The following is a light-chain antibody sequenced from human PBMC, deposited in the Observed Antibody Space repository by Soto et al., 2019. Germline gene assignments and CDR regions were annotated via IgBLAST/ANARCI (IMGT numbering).Light chain of an antibody. Sequence: FVVTQSPDTLSLSPGETATLSCRASQSVSSSVAWYQHKPGQSPRLLIYGASGRATGIPDRFSGSGSGTDFTLTISRLEPEDFAVYYCQQCGSSPRTFGQGTKVDIK. CDR3: QQCGSSPRT. J-gene: IGKJ1*01. CDR1: QSVSSS. CDR2: GAS. V-gene: IGKV3-20*01.